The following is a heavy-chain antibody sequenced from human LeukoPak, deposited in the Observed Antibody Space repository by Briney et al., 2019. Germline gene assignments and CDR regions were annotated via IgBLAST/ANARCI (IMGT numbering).Heavy chain of an antibody. V-gene: IGHV3-23*01. CDR3: AKGPDTAMEPYYYYGMDV. CDR1: GFTFSSYA. CDR2: ISGSGGST. J-gene: IGHJ6*02. D-gene: IGHD5-18*01. Sequence: GGSLRLSCAASGFTFSSYAMSWVRQAPGKGLEWVSAISGSGGSTYYADSVKGRFTISRDNSKNTLYLQMNSLRAEDTAVYYCAKGPDTAMEPYYYYGMDVWGQGTTVTVSS.